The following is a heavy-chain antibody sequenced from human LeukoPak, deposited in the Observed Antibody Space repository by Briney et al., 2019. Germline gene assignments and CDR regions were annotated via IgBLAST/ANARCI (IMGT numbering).Heavy chain of an antibody. CDR2: IKPDGSER. Sequence: GGSLRLSCAASGITFNSHWRSWVRQAPGKGLQWVDSIKPDGSERKYVDSVKGRFTISRDNADNSLYLQMTSLRAEDTALYYCARKVWENDYWGQGTLVTVSS. V-gene: IGHV3-7*01. J-gene: IGHJ4*02. CDR3: ARKVWENDY. D-gene: IGHD3-16*01. CDR1: GITFNSHW.